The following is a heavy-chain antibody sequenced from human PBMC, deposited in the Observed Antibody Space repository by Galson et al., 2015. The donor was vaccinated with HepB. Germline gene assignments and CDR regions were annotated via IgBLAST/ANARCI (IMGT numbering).Heavy chain of an antibody. CDR1: GYSFTSYW. CDR2: IDPSDSYT. V-gene: IGHV5-10-1*01. J-gene: IGHJ6*02. Sequence: QSGAEVKKPGESLRISCKGSGYSFTSYWISWVRQMPGKGLEWMGRIDPSDSYTNYSPSFQGHVTISADKSISTAYLQWSSLKASDTAMYYCARQGLAAAGTETNYYYYYGMDVWGQGTTVTVSS. D-gene: IGHD6-13*01. CDR3: ARQGLAAAGTETNYYYYYGMDV.